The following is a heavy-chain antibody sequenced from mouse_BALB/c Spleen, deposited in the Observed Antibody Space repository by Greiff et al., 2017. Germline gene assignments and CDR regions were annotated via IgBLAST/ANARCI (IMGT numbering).Heavy chain of an antibody. CDR2: INSNGGST. Sequence: EVKVVESGGGLVQPGGSLKLSCAASGFTFSSYGMSWARQTPDKRLELVATINSNGGSTYYPDSVKGRFTISRDNAKNTLYLQMSSLKSEDTAMYYCAREGFAYWGQGTLVTVSA. J-gene: IGHJ3*01. CDR3: AREGFAY. V-gene: IGHV5-6-3*01. CDR1: GFTFSSYG.